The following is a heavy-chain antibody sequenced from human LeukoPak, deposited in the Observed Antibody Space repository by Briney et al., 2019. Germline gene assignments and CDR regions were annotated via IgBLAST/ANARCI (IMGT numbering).Heavy chain of an antibody. CDR3: ARQGGSYSPLGF. Sequence: PSETLSLTCTVSGGSINNYYWSWIRQPPGKGLEWIGYIFSSGNTYYNPSLKSRVTMSVDTSKNQFSLKLTSVTDADTAVYYCARQGGSYSPLGFWGQETLVTVSS. V-gene: IGHV4-59*08. CDR2: IFSSGNT. CDR1: GGSINNYY. D-gene: IGHD1-26*01. J-gene: IGHJ4*02.